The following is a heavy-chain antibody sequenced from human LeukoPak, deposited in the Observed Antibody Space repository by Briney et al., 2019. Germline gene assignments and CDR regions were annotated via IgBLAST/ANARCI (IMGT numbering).Heavy chain of an antibody. Sequence: GGPLRLLCSLSWFTLQCYLLLWLDPAAGRGLAGVSYISSSSSTIYYADSVKGRFTISRDNAKNSLYLQLNSLKTEDTAVYYCTRMAARPVGLYYYYYMDVWGKGTTVTVSS. D-gene: IGHD6-6*01. CDR3: TRMAARPVGLYYYYYMDV. CDR1: WFTLQCYLL. J-gene: IGHJ6*03. V-gene: IGHV3-11*01. CDR2: ISSSSSTI.